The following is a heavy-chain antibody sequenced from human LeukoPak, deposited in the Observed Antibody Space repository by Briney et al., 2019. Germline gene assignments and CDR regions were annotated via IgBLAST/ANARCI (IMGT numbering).Heavy chain of an antibody. CDR2: IYYSGST. CDR3: ANYGSGSYRFDP. J-gene: IGHJ5*02. V-gene: IGHV4-31*03. Sequence: SQTLSLACTVSGGSISSGGYYWSWIRQHPGKGLEWIGYIYYSGSTYYNPSLKSRVTISVDTSKNQFSLKLSSVTAADTAVYYCANYGSGSYRFDPWGQGTLVTVSS. D-gene: IGHD3-10*01. CDR1: GGSISSGGYY.